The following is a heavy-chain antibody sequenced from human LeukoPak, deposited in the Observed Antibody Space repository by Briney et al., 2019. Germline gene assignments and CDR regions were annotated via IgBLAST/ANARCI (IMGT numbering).Heavy chain of an antibody. D-gene: IGHD4-11*01. CDR2: INHSGST. Sequence: SETLSLTCAVYGGSFSGYYWSWIRQPPGKGLEWIGEINHSGSTNYNPSLKSRVTISVDTSKNQFSLKLSSVTAADTAVYYCARATDFDYWGQGTLVTVSS. CDR1: GGSFSGYY. CDR3: ARATDFDY. J-gene: IGHJ4*02. V-gene: IGHV4-34*01.